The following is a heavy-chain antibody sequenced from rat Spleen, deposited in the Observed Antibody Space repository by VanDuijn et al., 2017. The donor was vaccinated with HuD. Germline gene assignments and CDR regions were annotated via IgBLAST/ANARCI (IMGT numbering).Heavy chain of an antibody. V-gene: IGHV5-31*01. D-gene: IGHD1-11*01. CDR1: GFNINNYW. J-gene: IGHJ4*01. CDR3: TRGVYAYVMDA. CDR2: ISNAGSIT. Sequence: EVKLVESGGGLVQPGRSLKLSCAASGFNINNYWMGWVRQAPGKGLEWVASISNAGSITYYPDSVKGRFTISRDNARSILYLQMDSLQTEDTAIYYCTRGVYAYVMDAWGQGASVTVSS.